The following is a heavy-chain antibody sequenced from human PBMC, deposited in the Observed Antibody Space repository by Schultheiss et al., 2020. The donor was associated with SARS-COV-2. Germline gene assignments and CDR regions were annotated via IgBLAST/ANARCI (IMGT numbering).Heavy chain of an antibody. Sequence: SETLSLTCTVSGYSISSGYYWGWIRQPPGKGLEWIGYIYYSGSTNYNPSLKSRVTISVDTSKNQFSLKLSSVTAADTAVYYCARGRYSSGYSGDWFDPWGQGTLVTVSS. CDR2: IYYSGST. D-gene: IGHD3-22*01. J-gene: IGHJ5*02. CDR3: ARGRYSSGYSGDWFDP. V-gene: IGHV4-38-2*02. CDR1: GYSISSGYY.